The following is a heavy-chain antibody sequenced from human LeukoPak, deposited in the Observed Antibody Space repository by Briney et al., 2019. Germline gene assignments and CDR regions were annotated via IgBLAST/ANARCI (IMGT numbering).Heavy chain of an antibody. CDR2: FQYSGNS. Sequence: SETLSLTCNVSGSSITAFYWSWIRQSPGKGLEWIGSFQYSGNSNYNPSLKSRVAMSVDTSKRQLSLRLTSVTAADTAVYYCARQVEQWLGPYFDYWGQGTLVTVSS. CDR3: ARQVEQWLGPYFDY. J-gene: IGHJ4*02. CDR1: GSSITAFY. D-gene: IGHD6-19*01. V-gene: IGHV4-59*01.